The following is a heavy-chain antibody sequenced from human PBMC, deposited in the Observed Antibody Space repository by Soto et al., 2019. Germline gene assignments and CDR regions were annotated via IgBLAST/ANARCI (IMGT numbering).Heavy chain of an antibody. V-gene: IGHV1-69*06. J-gene: IGHJ3*01. CDR2: IIPIFGTA. CDR3: ARGNVGMVAATRGHAFDV. Sequence: GSSVKVSCKASGGTFSSYAISWVRQAPGQGLEWMGEIIPIFGTANYAQKFQGRVTITADISTSTAYMDLSGLRSEDTAVYYCARGNVGMVAATRGHAFDVWGQVTMVTVSS. D-gene: IGHD2-15*01. CDR1: GGTFSSYA.